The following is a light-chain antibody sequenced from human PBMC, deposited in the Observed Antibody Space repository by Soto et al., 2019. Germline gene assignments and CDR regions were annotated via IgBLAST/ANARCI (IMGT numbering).Light chain of an antibody. Sequence: QAVVTQEPSLTVSPGGTVTLTCGSSTGAVTNGHYPYWFQQKPGQAPRTLIYDTTNRHSWTPARFSGSLLGGKAALTLSGAQPEDEAEYYCLLSYNGNYVFGHATKVTV. CDR1: TGAVTNGHY. CDR3: LLSYNGNYV. J-gene: IGLJ1*01. CDR2: DTT. V-gene: IGLV7-46*01.